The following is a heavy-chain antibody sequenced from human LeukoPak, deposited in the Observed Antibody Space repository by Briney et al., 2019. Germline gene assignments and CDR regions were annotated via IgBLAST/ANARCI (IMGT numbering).Heavy chain of an antibody. Sequence: GASVKVSCKASGGTFSSYAISWVRQAPGQGLEWMGGIIPIFGTANYAQKFQGRVTITADESTSTAYMELSSLRSEDTAVYYCARDRGSGRFLEWLSFDYWGQGTLVTVSS. D-gene: IGHD3-3*01. CDR3: ARDRGSGRFLEWLSFDY. V-gene: IGHV1-69*13. J-gene: IGHJ4*02. CDR1: GGTFSSYA. CDR2: IIPIFGTA.